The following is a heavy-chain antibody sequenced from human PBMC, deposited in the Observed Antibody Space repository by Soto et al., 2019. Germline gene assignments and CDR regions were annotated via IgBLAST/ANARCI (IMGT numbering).Heavy chain of an antibody. D-gene: IGHD3-22*01. V-gene: IGHV4-61*03. CDR1: GGSVSSGSFY. J-gene: IGHJ4*01. CDR2: IYYSGGT. Sequence: SETLSLTCTVSGGSVSSGSFYWSWTRQPPGKGLEWIGYIYYSGGTNYNPSLKNRVTISKDTSANHFSLNLSSVTAADTAIYYCARDQGYYDSSGYFDYWGHGTLVTVSS. CDR3: ARDQGYYDSSGYFDY.